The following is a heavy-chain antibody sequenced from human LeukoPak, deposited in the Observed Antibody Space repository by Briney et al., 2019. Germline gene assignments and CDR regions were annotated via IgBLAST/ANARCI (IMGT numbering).Heavy chain of an antibody. J-gene: IGHJ4*02. Sequence: PGGSLRLSCAASGFTFSSYAMNWVRQAPGKGREWVSGISGSGDNTYYADSVKGRFTISRDNSKNTLYLQMNSLRAEDTAVYYCAKVRSGDIAAALNYWGQGTLVPVSS. D-gene: IGHD6-13*01. CDR3: AKVRSGDIAAALNY. CDR1: GFTFSSYA. CDR2: ISGSGDNT. V-gene: IGHV3-23*01.